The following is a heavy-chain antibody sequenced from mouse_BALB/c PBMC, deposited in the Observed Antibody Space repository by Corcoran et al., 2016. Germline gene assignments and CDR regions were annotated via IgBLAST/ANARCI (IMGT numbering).Heavy chain of an antibody. D-gene: IGHD1-2*01. CDR1: GYTFTNYG. CDR3: ARRFTTAFDY. J-gene: IGHJ2*01. Sequence: QIQLVQSGPELKKPGETVKISCKASGYTFTNYGMNWVKQAPGKGLKWMGWINTYTGEPTYADDFKGRFAFSLETSASTAYLQINNLKNEDMATYFCARRFTTAFDYWGHGTTLTVSS. CDR2: INTYTGEP. V-gene: IGHV9-1*02.